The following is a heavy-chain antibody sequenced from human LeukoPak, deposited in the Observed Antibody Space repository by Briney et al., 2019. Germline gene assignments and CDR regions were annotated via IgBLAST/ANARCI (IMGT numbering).Heavy chain of an antibody. J-gene: IGHJ4*02. CDR3: ARDRHYYGSGSYFDY. CDR2: IYYSGST. V-gene: IGHV4-30-4*08. D-gene: IGHD3-10*01. CDR1: GGSVSSTSYY. Sequence: PSETLSLTCSVSGGSVSSTSYYWGWIRQPPGKGLEWIGYIYYSGSTYYNPSLKSRVTISVDTSKNQFSLKLSSVTAADTAVYYCARDRHYYGSGSYFDYWGQGTLVTVSS.